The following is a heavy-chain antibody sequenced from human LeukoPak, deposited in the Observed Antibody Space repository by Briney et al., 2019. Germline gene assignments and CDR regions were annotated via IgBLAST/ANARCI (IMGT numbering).Heavy chain of an antibody. CDR1: GFTFSSYA. J-gene: IGHJ4*02. Sequence: GGSLRLSCAASGFTFSSYAMSWVRQAPGKGLEWVSAISGSGGSTYYADSVKGRFTISRDNSKNTLYLQMNSLRAEDTAVYYCAKQHAYCGGDCYPCGYYFDYGGRGPLVPVSS. CDR2: ISGSGGST. V-gene: IGHV3-23*01. D-gene: IGHD2-21*02. CDR3: AKQHAYCGGDCYPCGYYFDY.